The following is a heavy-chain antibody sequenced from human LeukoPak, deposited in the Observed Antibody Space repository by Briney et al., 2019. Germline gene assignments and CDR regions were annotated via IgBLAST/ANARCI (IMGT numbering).Heavy chain of an antibody. Sequence: SVKVSCKASGGTFSSYAISWVRQAPGQGLEWMGRIIPILGIANYAQKFQGRVTITADKSTSTAYMELSSLRSEDTAVYYCARNSGSYAYYFDYWGQGTLVTVSS. V-gene: IGHV1-69*04. CDR3: ARNSGSYAYYFDY. CDR1: GGTFSSYA. J-gene: IGHJ4*02. D-gene: IGHD1-26*01. CDR2: IIPILGIA.